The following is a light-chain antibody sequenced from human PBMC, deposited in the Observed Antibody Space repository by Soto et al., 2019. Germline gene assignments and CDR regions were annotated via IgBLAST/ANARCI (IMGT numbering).Light chain of an antibody. J-gene: IGKJ3*01. CDR1: QSVSNTY. CDR3: QQYGRSPGLFT. V-gene: IGKV3-20*01. Sequence: EIVLTQSPGTLSLSPGERATLSCRASQSVSNTYLAWYQQKPGQAPRLLIYDASSRATGIPDRFSGSGSATDFTLTISRLEPEDFAVYYCQQYGRSPGLFTFGPGTRVDIQ. CDR2: DAS.